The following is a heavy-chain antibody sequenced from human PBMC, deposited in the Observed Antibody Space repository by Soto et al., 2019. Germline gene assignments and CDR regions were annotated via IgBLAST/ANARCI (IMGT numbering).Heavy chain of an antibody. J-gene: IGHJ4*02. CDR1: GGSISTGDYY. Sequence: SETLSLTCTVSGGSISTGDYYWSWIRQPPGKGLEWIGYIYYSGSTYYNPSLKSRVTISVVTSKNQFSLKLSSVTAADTAVYYCDSVSIIGFSFDYWGQGTLVTVSS. D-gene: IGHD1-20*01. V-gene: IGHV4-30-4*01. CDR3: DSVSIIGFSFDY. CDR2: IYYSGST.